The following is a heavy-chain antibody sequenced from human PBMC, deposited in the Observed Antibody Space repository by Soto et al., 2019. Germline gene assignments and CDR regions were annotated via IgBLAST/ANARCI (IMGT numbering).Heavy chain of an antibody. Sequence: SETLSLTCTVSGSSINSSGYYWGWIRQPPGKGLEWVGSMFYGVSTYYNPSLKGRVTVSVDTSKNQFSLNLRSVTAADTAVYYCARLPSRHLVDYWGQGTLVTVSS. CDR3: ARLPSRHLVDY. CDR1: GSSINSSGYY. D-gene: IGHD3-3*02. V-gene: IGHV4-39*01. J-gene: IGHJ4*02. CDR2: MFYGVST.